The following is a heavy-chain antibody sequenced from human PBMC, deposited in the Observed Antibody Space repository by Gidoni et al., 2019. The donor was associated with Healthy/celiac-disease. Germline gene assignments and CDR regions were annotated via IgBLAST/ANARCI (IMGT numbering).Heavy chain of an antibody. CDR2: INPSGSP. J-gene: IGHJ5*02. Sequence: QVQLQQWGAGLLKPSETLSLTCAVYGGSFSGYSWSWIRQPPGKGLAWIGEINPSGSPNSNPSLKLRVTISVDTSKNQFSLKLSSVTAADTAVYYCARGQWLYFSPYYNWFDPWGQGTLVTVSS. CDR3: ARGQWLYFSPYYNWFDP. D-gene: IGHD6-19*01. CDR1: GGSFSGYS. V-gene: IGHV4-34*01.